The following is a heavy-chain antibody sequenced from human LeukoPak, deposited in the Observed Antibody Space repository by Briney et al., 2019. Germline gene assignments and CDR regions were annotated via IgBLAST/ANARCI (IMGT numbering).Heavy chain of an antibody. D-gene: IGHD2-2*01. CDR1: GGTFSSYA. J-gene: IGHJ5*02. Sequence: SVKVSCKASGGTFSSYAISWVRQAPGQGLEWMGGIIPIFGTANYAQKFQGRVTITADESTSTAYMELSSLRSEDTAVYYCAMLGYCSSTSCPGGWFVPWGQGALVTVSS. CDR2: IIPIFGTA. V-gene: IGHV1-69*01. CDR3: AMLGYCSSTSCPGGWFVP.